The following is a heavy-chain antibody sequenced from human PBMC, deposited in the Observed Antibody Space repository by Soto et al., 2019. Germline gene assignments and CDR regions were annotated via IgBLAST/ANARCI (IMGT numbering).Heavy chain of an antibody. Sequence: SETLSLTCAVSGGSISSSNWWSWVRQPPGKGLEWIGEIYHSGSTNYNPSLKSRVTISVDKSKNQFSLKLSSVTAADTAVYYCARQEYQLVNNFQSWGLGILVTVSS. V-gene: IGHV4-4*02. J-gene: IGHJ1*01. CDR1: GGSISSSNW. D-gene: IGHD2-2*01. CDR3: ARQEYQLVNNFQS. CDR2: IYHSGST.